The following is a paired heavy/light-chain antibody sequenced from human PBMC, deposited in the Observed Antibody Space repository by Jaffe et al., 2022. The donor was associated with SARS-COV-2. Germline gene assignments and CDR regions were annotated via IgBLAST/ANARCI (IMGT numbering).Light chain of an antibody. V-gene: IGLV1-44*01. Sequence: QSVLTQPPSVSGTPGQRVTVSCSGSSSNVGSNTVNWYQQLPGTAPKLLMYSDTQRPSGVPARFSGSKSGTSVSLAISGLQSEDEADYYCAVWDDSLNGYVFGTGTEVTV. CDR2: SDT. J-gene: IGLJ1*01. CDR3: AVWDDSLNGYV. CDR1: SSNVGSNT.
Heavy chain of an antibody. CDR1: GFSFSDSA. V-gene: IGHV3-73*02. Sequence: EVQLVESGGGFVQPGGSLRLSCAASGFSFSDSAVHWVRQASGKGLEWVGRIRNKANNHATAYGAPVRGRFTISRDDSKNTAYLQMDSLKVEDTAVYFCTRHEGSPRTRFDCWGQGTLVTVSS. CDR2: IRNKANNHAT. CDR3: TRHEGSPRTRFDC. J-gene: IGHJ4*02. D-gene: IGHD2-2*01.